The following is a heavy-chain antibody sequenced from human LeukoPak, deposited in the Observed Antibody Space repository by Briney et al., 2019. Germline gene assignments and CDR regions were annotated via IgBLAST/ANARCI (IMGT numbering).Heavy chain of an antibody. Sequence: APVKVSCKASGYTFTGYYIHWVRQAPGQGLEWMGWINPNINGTNYAQKFQGRVTMTGGRSISTAYMELSRLRSDDTAVYYCARERTPGSGYGVDYWGQGTVVTVSS. CDR1: GYTFTGYY. D-gene: IGHD6-25*01. J-gene: IGHJ4*02. V-gene: IGHV1-2*02. CDR3: ARERTPGSGYGVDY. CDR2: INPNINGT.